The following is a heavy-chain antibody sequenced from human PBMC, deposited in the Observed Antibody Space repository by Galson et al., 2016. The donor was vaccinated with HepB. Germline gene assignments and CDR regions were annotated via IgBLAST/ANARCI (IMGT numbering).Heavy chain of an antibody. CDR2: ISHSGST. CDR3: ARSGNHYGFYFYGMDV. J-gene: IGHJ6*02. Sequence: SETLSLTCTVSGGSISSHNWSWIRQSPGKGLEWIGFISHSGSTDYSPSLRSRVSISADTSKNQFSLKLSSVTAADTAVNFCARSGNHYGFYFYGMDVWGQGTTVTVSS. D-gene: IGHD1-26*01. V-gene: IGHV4-59*11. CDR1: GGSISSHN.